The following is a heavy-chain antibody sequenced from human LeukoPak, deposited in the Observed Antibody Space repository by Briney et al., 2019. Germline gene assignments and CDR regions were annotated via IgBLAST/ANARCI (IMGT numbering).Heavy chain of an antibody. CDR3: ARRSGQFLEWLLFDY. J-gene: IGHJ4*02. Sequence: GESLKISCKGSGYSFTSYWIAWVRQMPGKGLEWMGIIYPGDSDTRYSPSFQGQVTISADKSISTAYLQWSSLKASDTAMNYCARRSGQFLEWLLFDYWGQGTLVTVSS. V-gene: IGHV5-51*01. D-gene: IGHD3-3*01. CDR2: IYPGDSDT. CDR1: GYSFTSYW.